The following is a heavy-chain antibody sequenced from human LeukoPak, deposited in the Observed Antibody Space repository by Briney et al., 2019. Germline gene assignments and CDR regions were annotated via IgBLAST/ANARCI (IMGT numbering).Heavy chain of an antibody. CDR2: IYYSGST. D-gene: IGHD6-6*01. Sequence: SETLSLTCTVSGGSISSSSYYWGWIRQPPGKGLEWIGSIYYSGSTYYNPSLKSRVTISVDTSKNQFSLKLSSVTAADTAVYYCARSGSIAALGPPGSLPRNWFDPWGQGTLVTVSS. V-gene: IGHV4-39*07. J-gene: IGHJ5*02. CDR1: GGSISSSSYY. CDR3: ARSGSIAALGPPGSLPRNWFDP.